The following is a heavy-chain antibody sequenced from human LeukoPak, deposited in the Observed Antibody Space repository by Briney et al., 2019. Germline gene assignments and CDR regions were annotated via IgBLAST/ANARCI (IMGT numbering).Heavy chain of an antibody. CDR3: AKDPDYYDSSGYRLTVDY. CDR2: IRYDGSNK. D-gene: IGHD3-22*01. J-gene: IGHJ4*02. CDR1: GFTFSSYG. V-gene: IGHV3-30*02. Sequence: GGSLRLSCAASGFTFSSYGMHWVRQAPGKGLEWVAFIRYDGSNKYYADSVKGRFTISRDNSKNTLYLQMNSLRAEDTAVYYCAKDPDYYDSSGYRLTVDYWGQGTLVTVSS.